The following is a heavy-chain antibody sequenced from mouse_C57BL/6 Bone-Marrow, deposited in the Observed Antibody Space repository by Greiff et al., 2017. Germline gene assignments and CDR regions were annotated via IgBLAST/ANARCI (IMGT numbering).Heavy chain of an antibody. J-gene: IGHJ1*03. CDR2: ISNGGGST. CDR3: ARGVITTVVGRYFDV. Sequence: EVHLVESGGGLVQPGGSLKLSCAASGFTFSDYYMYWVRQTPEKRLEWVAYISNGGGSTYYPDTVKGRFTISRDNAKNTLYLQMSRLKSEDTAMDYCARGVITTVVGRYFDVWGTGTTVTVSS. CDR1: GFTFSDYY. V-gene: IGHV5-12*01. D-gene: IGHD1-1*01.